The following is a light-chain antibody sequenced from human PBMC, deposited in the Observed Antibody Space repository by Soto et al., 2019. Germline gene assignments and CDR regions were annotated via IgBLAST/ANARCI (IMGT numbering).Light chain of an antibody. CDR2: GAS. CDR3: QQYGSTET. V-gene: IGKV3-20*01. J-gene: IGKJ1*01. Sequence: EIVLTQSPGTLSLSPGERATLSCRASQRVSSSYLAWYQQKPGQAPRLLIYGASSRATGIPDRFSGSGSGTDFTLTISRLEPEDLAVYYCQQYGSTETFGQGTKVDIK. CDR1: QRVSSSY.